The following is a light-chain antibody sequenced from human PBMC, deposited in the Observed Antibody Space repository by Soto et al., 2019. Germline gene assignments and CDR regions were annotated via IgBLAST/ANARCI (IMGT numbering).Light chain of an antibody. CDR1: SSNIGSNT. CDR3: AAWDDSLNGVV. CDR2: TNN. J-gene: IGLJ2*01. Sequence: QSVLTQPPSASGTPGQRVTISCSGSSSNIGSNTVNWYQQLPGTAPKLLIHTNNQRPSGVPDRFSGSKSGTSAFLAISGLQSEDEADYYCAAWDDSLNGVVFGGGTKLTVL. V-gene: IGLV1-44*01.